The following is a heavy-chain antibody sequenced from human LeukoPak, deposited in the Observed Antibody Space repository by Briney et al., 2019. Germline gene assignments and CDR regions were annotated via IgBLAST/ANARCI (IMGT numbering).Heavy chain of an antibody. Sequence: GGSLRLSCAASGFTFSSYGMHWVRQAPGKGLEWVAVISYDGSNKYYADSVKGRFTISRDNSKNTLYLQMNSLRAEDTAVYYCAKDHSGSSHPSEFDYWGQGTLVTVSS. CDR1: GFTFSSYG. V-gene: IGHV3-30*18. CDR3: AKDHSGSSHPSEFDY. J-gene: IGHJ4*02. CDR2: ISYDGSNK. D-gene: IGHD1-26*01.